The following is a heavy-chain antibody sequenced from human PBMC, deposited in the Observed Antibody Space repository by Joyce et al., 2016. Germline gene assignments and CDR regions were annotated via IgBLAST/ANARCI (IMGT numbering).Heavy chain of an antibody. CDR1: GFTFGDYA. CDR3: TRDHVLQWLIPDF. D-gene: IGHD5-12*01. V-gene: IGHV3-49*03. Sequence: EVQVVESGGGLVQPGRSLRLSCTASGFTFGDYAMSWFRQAPGKGLEWVGFIRTKAYGGTTEYAASVKGRFSISRDDSKSIVALQMDSLETEDTALYYCTRDHVLQWLIPDFWGQGTLVTVSS. J-gene: IGHJ4*02. CDR2: IRTKAYGGTT.